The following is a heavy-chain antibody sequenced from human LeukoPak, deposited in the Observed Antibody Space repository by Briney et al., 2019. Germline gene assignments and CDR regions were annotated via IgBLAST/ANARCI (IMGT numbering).Heavy chain of an antibody. V-gene: IGHV3-48*01. J-gene: IGHJ4*02. CDR2: INGGGSPI. Sequence: PGGSLRLSCAASGFTFSRDSVNWVRQAPGKGLEWVSYINGGGSPIFYADSVRGRFTISRDNAKNSLHLQMNSLRAEDTAVYYCVRDNPRCCGVIPANIDDYWGQGTLVTVSS. CDR1: GFTFSRDS. D-gene: IGHD2-21*01. CDR3: VRDNPRCCGVIPANIDDY.